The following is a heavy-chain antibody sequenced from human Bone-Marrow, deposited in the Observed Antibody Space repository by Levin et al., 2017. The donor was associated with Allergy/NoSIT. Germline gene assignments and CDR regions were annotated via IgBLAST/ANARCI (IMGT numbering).Heavy chain of an antibody. CDR3: TRTPAMMVEYYFDL. J-gene: IGHJ4*02. CDR2: IIPMFGAA. V-gene: IGHV1-69*13. D-gene: IGHD3-22*01. CDR1: GGTFNRYG. Sequence: GASVKVSCKASGGTFNRYGISWVRQAPGQGLEWMGGIIPMFGAATYAQKFQGGVTITADASTSTVYMELSSLRSEDTAVYYCTRTPAMMVEYYFDLWGQGTLLTVSS.